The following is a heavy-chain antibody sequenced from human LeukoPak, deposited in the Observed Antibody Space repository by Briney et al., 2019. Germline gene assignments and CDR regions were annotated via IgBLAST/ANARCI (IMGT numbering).Heavy chain of an antibody. CDR1: GYTFTGYY. CDR3: ARDLKYLDSSGSFDY. Sequence: GASVRVSCKASGYTFTGYYMHWVRQAPGQGLEWMGWINPNSGGTNYAQKFQGRVTMTRDTSISTAYMELSRLRSDDTAVYYCARDLKYLDSSGSFDYWGQGTLVTVSS. V-gene: IGHV1-2*02. CDR2: INPNSGGT. J-gene: IGHJ4*02. D-gene: IGHD3-22*01.